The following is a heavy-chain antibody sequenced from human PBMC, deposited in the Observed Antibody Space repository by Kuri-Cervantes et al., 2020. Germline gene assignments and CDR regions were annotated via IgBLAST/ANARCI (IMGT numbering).Heavy chain of an antibody. Sequence: GGSLRLSCAASGFTFSDYYMSWIRQAPGKGLEWVSYISSSGSTIYYADSVKGRFTISRDNAKNSLYLQMNSLRAEDTAVYYCARDNDDILAGYYYYYYKDVWGKGTTVTVSS. J-gene: IGHJ6*03. CDR1: GFTFSDYY. CDR3: ARDNDDILAGYYYYYYKDV. D-gene: IGHD3-9*01. CDR2: ISSSGSTI. V-gene: IGHV3-11*01.